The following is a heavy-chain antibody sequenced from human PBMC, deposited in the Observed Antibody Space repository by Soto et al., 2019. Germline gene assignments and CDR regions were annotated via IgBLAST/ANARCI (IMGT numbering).Heavy chain of an antibody. CDR1: GFTFSSYA. CDR3: AREKGSGYYLPFDY. J-gene: IGHJ4*02. D-gene: IGHD3-3*01. Sequence: GGSLRLSCAASGFTFSSYAMSWVRRAPGKGLEWVSAITGGANTYYADSVKGRFTISRDNSKNTLYLQMNSLRAEDTAVYYCAREKGSGYYLPFDYWGQGTLVTVS. V-gene: IGHV3-23*01. CDR2: ITGGANT.